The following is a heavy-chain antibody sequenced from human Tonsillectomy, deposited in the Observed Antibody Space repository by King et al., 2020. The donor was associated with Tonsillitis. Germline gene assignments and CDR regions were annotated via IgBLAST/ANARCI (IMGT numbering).Heavy chain of an antibody. CDR3: AREGWGQGYCSGGRCFHYYGMDV. D-gene: IGHD2-15*01. CDR1: GFIVRSNY. J-gene: IGHJ6*02. CDR2: IYSGDST. Sequence: VQLVESGGGLVQPGGSLRLSCAASGFIVRSNYMSWVRQAPGKGLEWVSVIYSGDSTYYADAVKGRFTISRDNSKNTLYLQMNSLRAEDTAVYYCAREGWGQGYCSGGRCFHYYGMDVWGQGTTVTVSS. V-gene: IGHV3-66*01.